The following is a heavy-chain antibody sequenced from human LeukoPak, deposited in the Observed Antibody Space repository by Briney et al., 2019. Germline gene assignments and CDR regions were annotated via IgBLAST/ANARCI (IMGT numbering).Heavy chain of an antibody. D-gene: IGHD3-3*01. CDR2: ISYDGSNK. V-gene: IGHV3-30*18. CDR1: GFTFSSYG. J-gene: IGHJ6*02. CDR3: AKDGIAYYDFWSGPYYYGMDV. Sequence: GGSLGLSCAASGFTFSSYGMHWVRQAPGKGLEWVAVISYDGSNKYYADSVKGRFTISRDNSRNTLYLQMNSLRAEDTAVYYCAKDGIAYYDFWSGPYYYGMDVWGQGTTVTVSS.